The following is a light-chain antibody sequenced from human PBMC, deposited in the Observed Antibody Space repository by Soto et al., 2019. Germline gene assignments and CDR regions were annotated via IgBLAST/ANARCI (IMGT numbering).Light chain of an antibody. CDR3: QQYHNWPPWT. CDR2: DTS. J-gene: IGKJ1*01. CDR1: QSLTNSF. V-gene: IGKV3-20*01. Sequence: EIVLTQSPGTLSLSPGERATLSCRASQSLTNSFIAWYQQKPGQAPRLLIYDTSSRATGIPDRFSGSGSGTEFTLTISSLQSEDFAVYYCQQYHNWPPWTFGQGTKVDIK.